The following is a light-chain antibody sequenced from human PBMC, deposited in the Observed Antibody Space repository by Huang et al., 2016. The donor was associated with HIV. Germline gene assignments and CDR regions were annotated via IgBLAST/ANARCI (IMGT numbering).Light chain of an antibody. Sequence: EIVMTQSPATLSVSPGERATLSCRASQSVSSNLAWYQHKPGQAPRLLIYAASARASGIPARLSGSGSGTDFTLTISSLQSEDFAVYYCHQYNNWPQTFGQGTKVEIK. CDR2: AAS. CDR1: QSVSSN. V-gene: IGKV3-15*01. CDR3: HQYNNWPQT. J-gene: IGKJ1*01.